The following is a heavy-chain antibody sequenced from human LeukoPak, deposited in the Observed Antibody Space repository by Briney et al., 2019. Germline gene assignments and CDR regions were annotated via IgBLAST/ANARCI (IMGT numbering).Heavy chain of an antibody. D-gene: IGHD3-22*01. V-gene: IGHV3-53*01. CDR1: GFTVSSNY. CDR2: IYSGGST. J-gene: IGHJ4*02. Sequence: PGGSLRLSCAASGFTVSSNYMSWVRQAPGKGLEWVSVIYSGGSTYYADSVKGRFTISRDNSKNTLYLQMNSLRAEDTAVYYCARGRRDYYDTKPPDYWGQGTLVIVSS. CDR3: ARGRRDYYDTKPPDY.